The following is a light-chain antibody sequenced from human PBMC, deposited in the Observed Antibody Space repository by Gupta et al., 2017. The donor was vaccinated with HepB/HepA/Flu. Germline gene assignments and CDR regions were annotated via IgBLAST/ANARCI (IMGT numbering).Light chain of an antibody. CDR1: QSVINN. J-gene: IGKJ1*01. CDR3: QQYNKCPSLK. V-gene: IGKV3-15*01. Sequence: ELVMTQSPATLSVSPGERATLSCRASQSVINNLAWYQQTPGQAPRLLIYGASTRAAGIPARFSGSGSGTEFTLTISSLQSEDFAVYYCQQYNKCPSLKLGQGTTV. CDR2: GAS.